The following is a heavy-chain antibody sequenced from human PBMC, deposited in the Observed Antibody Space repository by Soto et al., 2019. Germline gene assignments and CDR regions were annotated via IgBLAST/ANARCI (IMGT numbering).Heavy chain of an antibody. CDR1: GFSLSTSGVG. Sequence: QITLKESGPTLVKPTQTLTLTCTFSGFSLSTSGVGVGWIRQPPGKALEWLALIYWDDDKRYSPSLKSRLTITKDTSKNPVVLTMTNMDPVDTATYYCAHWYYYDSSGYYRYYFDYWGQGTLVTVSS. CDR2: IYWDDDK. J-gene: IGHJ4*02. D-gene: IGHD3-22*01. V-gene: IGHV2-5*02. CDR3: AHWYYYDSSGYYRYYFDY.